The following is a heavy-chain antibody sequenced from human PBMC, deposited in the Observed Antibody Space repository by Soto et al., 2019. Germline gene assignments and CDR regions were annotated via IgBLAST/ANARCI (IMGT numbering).Heavy chain of an antibody. Sequence: GESLKISCQGSGYSFTSYWISWMRQMPGKGLEWMGRIDPSDSYTNYSPSFQGHVTISADKSISTAYLQWSSLKASDTAMYYCARFQGYSSRGEDYWGQGTLVTVSS. V-gene: IGHV5-10-1*01. CDR2: IDPSDSYT. CDR3: ARFQGYSSRGEDY. CDR1: GYSFTSYW. D-gene: IGHD6-13*01. J-gene: IGHJ4*02.